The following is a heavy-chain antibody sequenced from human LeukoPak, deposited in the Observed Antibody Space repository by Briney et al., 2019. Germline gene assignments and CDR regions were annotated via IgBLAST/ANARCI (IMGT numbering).Heavy chain of an antibody. V-gene: IGHV4-59*11. Sequence: PSETLSLTCTVSGDSLNTHCWSWLRQSPGMGLEWIGCIYDTGSTNYNPSLKSRVTILVDTTKNQFSLKLSSVTSADTALYYCARGEGYNRYWGQGTLVTVSS. CDR3: ARGEGYNRY. J-gene: IGHJ4*02. CDR2: IYDTGST. D-gene: IGHD5-24*01. CDR1: GDSLNTHC.